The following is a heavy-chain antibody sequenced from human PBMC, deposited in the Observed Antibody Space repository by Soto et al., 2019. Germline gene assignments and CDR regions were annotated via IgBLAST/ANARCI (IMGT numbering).Heavy chain of an antibody. Sequence: QVQLVQSGAEVKKPGASVKVSCKASGYTFTANYMHWVRQAPGQGLEWVGWINPNSGGTNYAQEFKGRVTMTRDTSINTAYMELSRLRSDDTAVYYCARVDGYSYGLGGGYWGQGTLVTVSA. D-gene: IGHD5-18*01. J-gene: IGHJ4*02. CDR3: ARVDGYSYGLGGGY. V-gene: IGHV1-2*02. CDR1: GYTFTANY. CDR2: INPNSGGT.